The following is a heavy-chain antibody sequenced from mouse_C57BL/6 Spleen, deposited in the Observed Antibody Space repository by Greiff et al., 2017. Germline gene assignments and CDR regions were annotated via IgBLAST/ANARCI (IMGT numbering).Heavy chain of an antibody. CDR3: ARQDYYGSSSYFDY. CDR1: GFTFSDYG. D-gene: IGHD1-1*01. CDR2: ISSGSSTI. J-gene: IGHJ2*01. Sequence: DVHLVESGGGLVKPGGSLKLSCAASGFTFSDYGMHWVRQAPEKGLEWVAYISSGSSTIYYADTVKGRFTISRDNAKNTLFLQLTSLRSEDTAMYYCARQDYYGSSSYFDYWGQGTTLTVSS. V-gene: IGHV5-17*01.